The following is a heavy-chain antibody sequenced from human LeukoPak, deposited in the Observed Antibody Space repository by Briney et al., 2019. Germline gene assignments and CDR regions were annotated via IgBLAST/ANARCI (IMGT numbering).Heavy chain of an antibody. J-gene: IGHJ6*02. D-gene: IGHD3-10*01. CDR2: IYYSGST. V-gene: IGHV4-39*07. CDR1: GGSISSSSYY. Sequence: SETLSLTCTVSGGSISSSSYYWGWIRQPPGKGLEWIGSIYYSGSTYYNPSLKSRVTISVDTSKNQFSLKLSSVTAADTAVYYCAGGLRTMVRRVYGMDVWGQGTTVTVSS. CDR3: AGGLRTMVRRVYGMDV.